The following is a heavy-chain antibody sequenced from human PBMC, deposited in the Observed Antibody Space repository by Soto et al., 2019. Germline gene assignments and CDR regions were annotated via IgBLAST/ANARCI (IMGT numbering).Heavy chain of an antibody. J-gene: IGHJ4*02. CDR1: GGSFSGYY. CDR3: ARAWYYFDY. Sequence: SETLSLTCAVYGGSFSGYYWSWIRQPPGKGLEWIGEINHSGSTNYNPSLKSRVTISVDTSKNQFSLKLSSVAAADTAVYYCARAWYYFDYWGQGTLVTVSS. V-gene: IGHV4-34*01. CDR2: INHSGST. D-gene: IGHD2-8*02.